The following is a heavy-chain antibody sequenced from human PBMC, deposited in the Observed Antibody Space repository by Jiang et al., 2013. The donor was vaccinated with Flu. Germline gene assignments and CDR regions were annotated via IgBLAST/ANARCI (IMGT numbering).Heavy chain of an antibody. Sequence: GLVQPGGSLRLSCTASGFTFSTYWMHWVRQTPGKGLVWVSRINPGGTTTNYADSVKGRFTVSRDDAKNTLYLQMNSLRAEDTAVYYCSRGGLEMSDYWGQGTLVTVSS. D-gene: IGHD5-24*01. CDR1: GFTFSTYW. V-gene: IGHV3-74*01. J-gene: IGHJ4*02. CDR2: INPGGTTT. CDR3: SRGGLEMSDY.